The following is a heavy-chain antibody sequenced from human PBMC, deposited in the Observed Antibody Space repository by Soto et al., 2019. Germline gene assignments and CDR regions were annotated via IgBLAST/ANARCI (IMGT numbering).Heavy chain of an antibody. CDR1: GFTFSTYW. CDR2: IKKDGTEI. Sequence: PGGSLRLSCAASGFTFSTYWMGWVRQAPGKGLEWVANIKKDGTEIYYGDSLEGRFTISRDNAKNSLYLQMNSLRAEDTAVYYCASIKARGYCSGGSCYFAFDIWGQGTMVTVSS. J-gene: IGHJ3*02. D-gene: IGHD2-15*01. CDR3: ASIKARGYCSGGSCYFAFDI. V-gene: IGHV3-7*02.